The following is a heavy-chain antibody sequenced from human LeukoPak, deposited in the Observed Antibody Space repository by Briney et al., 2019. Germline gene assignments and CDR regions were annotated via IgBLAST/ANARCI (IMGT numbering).Heavy chain of an antibody. V-gene: IGHV3-53*01. CDR1: GFTVSSNY. Sequence: PGGSLRLSCAASGFTVSSNYMSWVRQAPGEGLEWVSVIYSGGSTYYADSVKGRFTISRDNSKNTLYLQMNSLRAEDTAVYYCARVIQLWHVFDYWGQGTLVTVSS. CDR3: ARVIQLWHVFDY. CDR2: IYSGGST. D-gene: IGHD5-18*01. J-gene: IGHJ4*02.